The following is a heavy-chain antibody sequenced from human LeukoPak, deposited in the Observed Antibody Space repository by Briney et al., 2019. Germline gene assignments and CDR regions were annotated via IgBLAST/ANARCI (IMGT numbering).Heavy chain of an antibody. CDR1: GFTFSSYW. Sequence: GGSLRLSCAASGFTFSSYWMSWVRQAPGKGLEWVANIKQDGSEKYYVDSVKGRFTISRDNAKNSLYLQMNSLRAEDTAVYYCARGEDYYDSSGISDYWGQGTLVTVSS. CDR2: IKQDGSEK. CDR3: ARGEDYYDSSGISDY. V-gene: IGHV3-7*01. J-gene: IGHJ4*02. D-gene: IGHD3-22*01.